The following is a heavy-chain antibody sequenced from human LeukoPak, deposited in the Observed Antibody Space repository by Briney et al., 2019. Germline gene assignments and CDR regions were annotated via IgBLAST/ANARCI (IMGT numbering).Heavy chain of an antibody. Sequence: SQTLSLTCTVSGGSISSSSYYWGWIRQPPGKGLEWIGSIYYSGSTNYNPSLKSRVTISVDTSKNQFSLKLSSVTAADTAVYYCARHVVVTAKPEYFQHWGQGTLVTVSS. D-gene: IGHD2-21*02. V-gene: IGHV4-39*01. CDR2: IYYSGST. CDR3: ARHVVVTAKPEYFQH. J-gene: IGHJ1*01. CDR1: GGSISSSSYY.